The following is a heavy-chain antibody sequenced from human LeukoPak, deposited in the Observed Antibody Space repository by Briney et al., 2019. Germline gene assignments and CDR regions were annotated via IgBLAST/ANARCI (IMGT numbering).Heavy chain of an antibody. D-gene: IGHD3-22*01. CDR1: GLTFSSHW. J-gene: IGHJ6*02. V-gene: IGHV3-74*01. Sequence: GGSLRLSCAASGLTFSSHWMHWVRHAPGKGLVWVSRITNDGSSTTYADSVKGRFTISRDNAKNTLYLQMNSLRTEDTAVYYCARAQYYDSTTAGGMDVWGQGTTVTVSS. CDR2: ITNDGSST. CDR3: ARAQYYDSTTAGGMDV.